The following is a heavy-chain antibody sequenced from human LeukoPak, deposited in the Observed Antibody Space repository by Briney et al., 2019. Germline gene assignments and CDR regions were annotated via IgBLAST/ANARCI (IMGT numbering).Heavy chain of an antibody. CDR3: ARVIPAEYSSSPESGYFDL. CDR2: ISAYNGNT. Sequence: ASVKVSCKASGYTFTSYGISWVRQAPGQGLEWMGWISAYNGNTNYAQKLQGRVTMTTDTSTSTAYMELRSLRSDDMAVYYCARVIPAEYSSSPESGYFDLWGRGTLVTVSS. CDR1: GYTFTSYG. V-gene: IGHV1-18*03. J-gene: IGHJ2*01. D-gene: IGHD6-6*01.